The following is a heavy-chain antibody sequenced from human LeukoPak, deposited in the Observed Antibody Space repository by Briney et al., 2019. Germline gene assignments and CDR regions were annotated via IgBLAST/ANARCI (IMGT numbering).Heavy chain of an antibody. D-gene: IGHD3-10*01. CDR3: AKEALWFGELPYFDY. V-gene: IGHV3-30*02. CDR1: GFTFSSYG. J-gene: IGHJ4*02. Sequence: PGGSLRLSCAASGFTFSSYGMHWVRQALGKGLEWVAFIRYDGSNKYYADSVKGRFTISRDNSKNTLYLQMNSLRAEDTAVYYCAKEALWFGELPYFDYWGQGTLVTVSS. CDR2: IRYDGSNK.